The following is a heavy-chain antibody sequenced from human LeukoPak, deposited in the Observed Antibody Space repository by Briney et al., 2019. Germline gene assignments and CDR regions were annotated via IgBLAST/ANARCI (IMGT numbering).Heavy chain of an antibody. Sequence: GGSLRLSCAASGFTFSSYAMHWVRQAPGKGLEWVAVISYDGSNKYYADSVKGRFTISRDNSKNTLYLQMNSLRAEDTAVYYCARGHTIFGVVIRARLDPWGQGTLVTVSS. V-gene: IGHV3-30-3*01. D-gene: IGHD3-3*01. J-gene: IGHJ5*02. CDR1: GFTFSSYA. CDR3: ARGHTIFGVVIRARLDP. CDR2: ISYDGSNK.